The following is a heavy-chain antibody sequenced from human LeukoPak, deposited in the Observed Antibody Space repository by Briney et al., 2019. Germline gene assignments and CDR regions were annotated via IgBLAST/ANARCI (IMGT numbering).Heavy chain of an antibody. CDR3: ARGSFYYDFWSGYTSSWYFDY. Sequence: SETLSLTCTVSGGSISSYYWSWIRQPPGKGLEWIGYIYYSGSTNYNPSLKSRVTISVDTSKNQFSLKLSSVTAADTAVYYCARGSFYYDFWSGYTSSWYFDYWGQGTLVTVSS. D-gene: IGHD3-3*01. V-gene: IGHV4-59*01. J-gene: IGHJ4*02. CDR2: IYYSGST. CDR1: GGSISSYY.